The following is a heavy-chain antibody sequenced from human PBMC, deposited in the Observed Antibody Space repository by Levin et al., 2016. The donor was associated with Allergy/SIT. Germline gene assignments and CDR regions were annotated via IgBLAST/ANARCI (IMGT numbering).Heavy chain of an antibody. V-gene: IGHV5-10-1*01. CDR3: ARLTDGFNGWYFDL. CDR2: IDGGGHSFT. D-gene: IGHD5-24*01. CDR1: GYTFTNYW. J-gene: IGHJ2*01. Sequence: KVSCKGSGYTFTNYWISWVRQMPGRGLEWLGRIDGGGHSFTNYSPSFRGHVTISNDKSVSTAYLQWNSLKTSDTAIYYCARLTDGFNGWYFDLWGRGTLVTVSS.